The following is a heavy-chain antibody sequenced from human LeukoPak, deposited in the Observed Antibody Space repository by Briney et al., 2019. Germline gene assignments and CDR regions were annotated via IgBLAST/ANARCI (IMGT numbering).Heavy chain of an antibody. D-gene: IGHD3-10*01. CDR1: GFTFSSYE. Sequence: GGSLRLSCAASGFTFSSYEMNWVRQAPGKGLEWVSYISSSGSTIYYADSVKGRFTISRDNAKNSLYLQMNSLRAEDTAVYYCARVGMIVGSGSSQDYWGQGTLVTVSS. V-gene: IGHV3-48*03. CDR3: ARVGMIVGSGSSQDY. CDR2: ISSSGSTI. J-gene: IGHJ4*02.